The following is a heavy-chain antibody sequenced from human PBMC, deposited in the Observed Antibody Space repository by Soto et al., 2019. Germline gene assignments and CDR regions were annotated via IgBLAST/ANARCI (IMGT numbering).Heavy chain of an antibody. CDR3: AREDYYDTGYYVV. CDR1: GRSMSGYY. V-gene: IGHV4-4*07. J-gene: IGHJ4*02. D-gene: IGHD3-9*01. Sequence: SETLSLTCTVSGRSMSGYYWSWIRQPAGERLEWVGRIYTSGTTDFNPSLKGRVTMSVDTSKNQFSLKLTSVTAADTALYYCAREDYYDTGYYVVWGQGTQVTVS. CDR2: IYTSGTT.